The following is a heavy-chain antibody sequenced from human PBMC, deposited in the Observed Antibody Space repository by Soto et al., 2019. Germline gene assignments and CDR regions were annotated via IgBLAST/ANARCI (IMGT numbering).Heavy chain of an antibody. Sequence: PGGSLRLSCAASGFIFSNYAMSWVRQAPGKGLEWVSFISGSGSSTYYADSVKGRFTISRGNSKNTLYLQMNSLRAEDAAVYYCAREASSSGLHLDHWGRGTLVTVSS. D-gene: IGHD6-6*01. CDR3: AREASSSGLHLDH. V-gene: IGHV3-23*01. CDR1: GFIFSNYA. J-gene: IGHJ4*02. CDR2: ISGSGSST.